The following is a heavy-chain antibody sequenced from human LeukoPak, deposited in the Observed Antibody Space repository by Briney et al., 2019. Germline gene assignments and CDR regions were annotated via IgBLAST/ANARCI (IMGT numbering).Heavy chain of an antibody. V-gene: IGHV5-51*01. J-gene: IGHJ4*02. Sequence: GESLKISCKGSRFSFTSYWIGWVRQMPGKGLEWMGLIYPADSNTKYSPSFQGQVTISADKSITTAYLQWSSLKASDTAMYYCARGPSAVAGSYYWGQGTLVTVSS. CDR3: ARGPSAVAGSYY. CDR2: IYPADSNT. CDR1: RFSFTSYW. D-gene: IGHD6-19*01.